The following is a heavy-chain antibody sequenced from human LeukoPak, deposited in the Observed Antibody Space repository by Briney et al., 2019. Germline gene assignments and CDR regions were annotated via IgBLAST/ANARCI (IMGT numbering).Heavy chain of an antibody. CDR3: ARDTYRFDDF. D-gene: IGHD3-16*01. CDR2: INEDGSDK. Sequence: GGSLRLSCAASRFTFSNYWMTWVRQAPTKGLEWVASINEDGSDKYYVDSVKGRFTMSRDNGKNSLYLQMSSLRAEDTALYYCARDTYRFDDFWGQRTLVTVSS. V-gene: IGHV3-7*01. CDR1: RFTFSNYW. J-gene: IGHJ4*02.